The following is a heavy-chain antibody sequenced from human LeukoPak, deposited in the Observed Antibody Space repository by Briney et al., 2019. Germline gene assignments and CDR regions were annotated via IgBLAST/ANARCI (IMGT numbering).Heavy chain of an antibody. CDR2: IRYDGSNK. V-gene: IGHV3-30*02. CDR1: GFTFSSYG. CDR3: AKDLPGIAAAGFDY. D-gene: IGHD6-13*01. Sequence: PGGSLRLSCAASGFTFSSYGMHWVRQAPGKGLKWVAFIRYDGSNKYYADSVKGRFTISRDNSKNTLYLQMNSLRAEDTAVYYCAKDLPGIAAAGFDYWGQGTLVTVSS. J-gene: IGHJ4*02.